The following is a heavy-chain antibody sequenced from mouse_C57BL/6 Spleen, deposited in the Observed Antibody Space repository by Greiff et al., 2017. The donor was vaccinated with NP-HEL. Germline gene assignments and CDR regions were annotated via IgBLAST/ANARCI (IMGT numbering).Heavy chain of an antibody. D-gene: IGHD1-1*01. Sequence: VQLQQSGPELVKPGASVKISCKASGYAFSSSWMNWVKQRPGKGLEWIGRIYPGDGDTNYNGKFKGKATLTADKSSSTAYMQLSSLTAEDSAVYFCARGPGSSPWCAYWVQGTLVTVAA. V-gene: IGHV1-82*01. CDR2: IYPGDGDT. J-gene: IGHJ3*01. CDR1: GYAFSSSW. CDR3: ARGPGSSPWCAY.